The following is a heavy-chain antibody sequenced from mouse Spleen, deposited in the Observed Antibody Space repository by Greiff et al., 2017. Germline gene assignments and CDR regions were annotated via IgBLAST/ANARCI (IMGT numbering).Heavy chain of an antibody. V-gene: IGHV1-82*01. J-gene: IGHJ4*01. CDR1: GYAFSSSW. CDR3: ARYDRYDGYAMDY. Sequence: VQLQQSGPELVKPGASVKISCKASGYAFSSSWMNWVKQRPGKGLEWIGRIYPGDGDTNYNGKFKGKATLTADKSSSTAYMQLSSLTSEDSAVYFCARYDRYDGYAMDYWGQGTSVTVSS. D-gene: IGHD2-14*01. CDR2: IYPGDGDT.